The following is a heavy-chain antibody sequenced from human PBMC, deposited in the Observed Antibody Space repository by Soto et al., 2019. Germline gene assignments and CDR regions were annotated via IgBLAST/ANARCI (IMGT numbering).Heavy chain of an antibody. D-gene: IGHD5-18*01. Sequence: QVQLVESGGGVVQPGRSLRLSCAASGFTFSSYAMHWVRQAPGKGLEWVAVTSYDGGNKYYADSVKGRFTISRDNSKNTLYLQMNSLRAEDTALYYCARGFLGTVIVPNWYFDLWGRGTLLTVSS. V-gene: IGHV3-30-3*01. CDR1: GFTFSSYA. CDR2: TSYDGGNK. J-gene: IGHJ2*01. CDR3: ARGFLGTVIVPNWYFDL.